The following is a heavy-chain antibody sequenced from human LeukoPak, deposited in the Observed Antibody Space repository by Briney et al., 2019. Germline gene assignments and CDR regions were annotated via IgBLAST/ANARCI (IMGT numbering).Heavy chain of an antibody. J-gene: IGHJ4*02. D-gene: IGHD3-22*01. CDR3: ARLGYYDSSGYYSPFDY. V-gene: IGHV1-8*03. CDR2: MNPNSGNT. CDR1: GYTFTSYD. Sequence: ASVKVSCKASGYTFTSYDINWVRQATGQGLEWMGWMNPNSGNTGYAQKFQGRVTITRNTSISTAYMELSSLRSEDTAVYYCARLGYYDSSGYYSPFDYWGQGTLVTVSS.